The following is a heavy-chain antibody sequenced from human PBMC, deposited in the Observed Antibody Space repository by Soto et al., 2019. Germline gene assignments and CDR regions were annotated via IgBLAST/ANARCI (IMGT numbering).Heavy chain of an antibody. CDR1: GYTFTTYD. Sequence: ASVKVSCKASGYTFTTYDMNWVRQAPGQGLEWIGTIDASGGNINYADKFRGRVTMTRDTSTSTVYMDLSSLRSDDTAVYYCVREHSPGLFDYWGQGTLVTVSS. CDR3: VREHSPGLFDY. V-gene: IGHV1-46*01. D-gene: IGHD1-26*01. CDR2: IDASGGNI. J-gene: IGHJ4*02.